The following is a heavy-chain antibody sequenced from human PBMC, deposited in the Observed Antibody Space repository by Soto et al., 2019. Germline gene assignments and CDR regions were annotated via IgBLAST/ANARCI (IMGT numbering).Heavy chain of an antibody. Sequence: QVQLQQWGAGLLKPSETLSRTCAVYGGSFSGYYWSWIRQPPGKGLEWIGEINHSGSTNYNPSLKSRVTISVDTSKNQFSLKLSSVTAADTAVYYCARGEELDYGDFIDYWGQGTLVTVSS. V-gene: IGHV4-34*01. CDR1: GGSFSGYY. J-gene: IGHJ4*02. D-gene: IGHD4-17*01. CDR2: INHSGST. CDR3: ARGEELDYGDFIDY.